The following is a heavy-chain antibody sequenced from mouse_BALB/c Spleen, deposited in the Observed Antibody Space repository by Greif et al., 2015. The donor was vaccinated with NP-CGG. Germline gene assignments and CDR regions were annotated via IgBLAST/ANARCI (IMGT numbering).Heavy chain of an antibody. D-gene: IGHD1-1*01. CDR1: GFTFSDYY. J-gene: IGHJ3*01. CDR2: ISNGGGST. V-gene: IGHV5-12*02. CDR3: ARHDPTGTGFAY. Sequence: EVKLVESGGGLVQPGGSLKLSCATSGFTFSDYYMYWVRQTPEKRLEWVAYISNGGGSTYYPDTVKGRFTISRDNAKNTLYLQMSRLKSEDTAMYYCARHDPTGTGFAYWGQGTLVTVSA.